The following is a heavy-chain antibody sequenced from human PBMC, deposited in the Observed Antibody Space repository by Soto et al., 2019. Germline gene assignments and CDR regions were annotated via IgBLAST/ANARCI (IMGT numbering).Heavy chain of an antibody. D-gene: IGHD5-12*01. CDR1: GYTFTAYY. CDR3: ARRRGFSGHGDSDDFYYGMDA. CDR2: INANTGGT. Sequence: QVQLVQSGAEVKKPGASVKVSCKASGYTFTAYYMHWLRQAPGQGLEWMGWINANTGGTNYAQKFQGRVTLTRDTSISTAYMELSRLRSDDTSVYYCARRRGFSGHGDSDDFYYGMDAWGQGTPVTVSS. V-gene: IGHV1-2*02. J-gene: IGHJ6*02.